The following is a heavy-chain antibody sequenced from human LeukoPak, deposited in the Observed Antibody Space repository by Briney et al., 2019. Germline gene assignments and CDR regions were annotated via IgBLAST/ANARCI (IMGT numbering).Heavy chain of an antibody. CDR1: GGSISSSSYY. CDR3: ARDREFYGSGSPHFDY. Sequence: PSETLSLTCTVSGGSISSSSYYWGWIRQPPGKGLEWIGSIYYSGSTYYNPSLKSRVTISVDTSKNQFSLKLSSVTAADTAVYYCARDREFYGSGSPHFDYWGQGTLVTVSS. CDR2: IYYSGST. D-gene: IGHD3-10*01. V-gene: IGHV4-39*07. J-gene: IGHJ4*02.